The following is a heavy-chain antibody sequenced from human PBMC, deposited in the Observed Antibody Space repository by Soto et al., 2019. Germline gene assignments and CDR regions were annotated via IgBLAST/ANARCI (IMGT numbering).Heavy chain of an antibody. V-gene: IGHV1-69*01. J-gene: IGHJ4*02. Sequence: QVQLVQSGAEVKKPGSSVKVSCKASGGTLSSFAISWVRQAPGPGLEWIGGIIPLWGSTSYAQKFQGRVTMTAVESTNTAYMELNGLRSEDTAVYYWARDSSSWYFFDYWGQGTLVTVSS. D-gene: IGHD6-13*01. CDR3: ARDSSSWYFFDY. CDR1: GGTLSSFA. CDR2: IIPLWGST.